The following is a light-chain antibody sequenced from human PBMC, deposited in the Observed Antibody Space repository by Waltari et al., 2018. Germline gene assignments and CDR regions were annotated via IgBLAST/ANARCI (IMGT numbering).Light chain of an antibody. V-gene: IGLV2-23*01. J-gene: IGLJ3*02. CDR3: CSYAGSSTWV. CDR1: SRDVGSYNL. CDR2: EGS. Sequence: QSALTQPASVSGSPGQSITISCTGTSRDVGSYNLVSWYQQHPGKAPKPMIYEGSKRPSWVSNRFSGSKSGNTASLTISGLQAEDEADYYCCSYAGSSTWVFGGGTKLTVL.